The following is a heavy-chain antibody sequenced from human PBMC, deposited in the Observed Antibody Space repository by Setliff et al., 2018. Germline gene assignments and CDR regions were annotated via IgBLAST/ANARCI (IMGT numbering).Heavy chain of an antibody. D-gene: IGHD3-10*01. V-gene: IGHV4-34*01. CDR2: INHSGST. CDR1: GGSFSYYY. J-gene: IGHJ3*02. CDR3: ARRGYYYGWGDSNAFDI. Sequence: SETLSLTCAVYGGSFSYYYWTWIRQPPGKGLEWIGEINHSGSTYYNPSLKSRVTISVDTSKNQFSLKLSSVTAADTAVCYCARRGYYYGWGDSNAFDIWGQGTMVTVSS.